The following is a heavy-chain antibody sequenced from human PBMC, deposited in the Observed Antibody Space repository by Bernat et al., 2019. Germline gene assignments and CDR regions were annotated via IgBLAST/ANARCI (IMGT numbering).Heavy chain of an antibody. Sequence: EVQLVQSGAEVKKPGESLKISCKGSGSSFTSYWIGWVRQMPGKGLEWMGIIYPGDSDTRYSPSFQGQVTISADKSISTAYLQWSSLKASDTAMYYCARLWDGCSGGSCYFDYWGQGTLVTVSS. CDR1: GSSFTSYW. D-gene: IGHD2-15*01. V-gene: IGHV5-51*03. CDR2: IYPGDSDT. J-gene: IGHJ4*02. CDR3: ARLWDGCSGGSCYFDY.